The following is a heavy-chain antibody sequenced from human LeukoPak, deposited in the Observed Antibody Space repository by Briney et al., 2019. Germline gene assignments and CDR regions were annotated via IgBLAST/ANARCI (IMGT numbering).Heavy chain of an antibody. CDR2: IITNLDTG. V-gene: IGHV1-69*13. Sequence: SVKVSCKFSGGTFINHIISWVRQAPGQGLEWMGGIITNLDTGHYAPGFQGRVTITADESTSTVYMEMSSLRSEDTAVFYCATRDGYGGHETYGYYMDVWGKGTTVTVSS. CDR1: GGTFINHI. CDR3: ATRDGYGGHETYGYYMDV. D-gene: IGHD5-12*01. J-gene: IGHJ6*03.